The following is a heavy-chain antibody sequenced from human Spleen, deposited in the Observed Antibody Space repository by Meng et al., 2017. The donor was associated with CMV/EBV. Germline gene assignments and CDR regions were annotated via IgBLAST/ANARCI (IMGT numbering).Heavy chain of an antibody. D-gene: IGHD3-22*01. CDR1: GLTFSNYA. CDR2: IRSDGSNK. J-gene: IGHJ4*02. CDR3: AKDDSNGFYYFHY. V-gene: IGHV3-30*02. Sequence: GESLKISCAASGLTFSNYAMSWVRQAPGKGLEWVALIRSDGSNKYYADSVRGRFTISRDNSMNMLYLQMNSLKPEDRALYYCAKDDSNGFYYFHYWGQGTLVTVSS.